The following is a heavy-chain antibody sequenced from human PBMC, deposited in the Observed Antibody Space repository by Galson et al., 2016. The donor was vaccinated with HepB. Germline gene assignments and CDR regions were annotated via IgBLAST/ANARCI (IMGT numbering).Heavy chain of an antibody. Sequence: SLRLSCAASGFTFSDYAMQWVRQAPGQGLEWVAVISYDGYKKYHADSVKGRFTISRDNSKSTLYLQMNSLSAEDTAVYFCARDLGGDYWGQGTLVTVSS. CDR3: ARDLGGDY. CDR2: ISYDGYKK. CDR1: GFTFSDYA. J-gene: IGHJ4*02. V-gene: IGHV3-30*04.